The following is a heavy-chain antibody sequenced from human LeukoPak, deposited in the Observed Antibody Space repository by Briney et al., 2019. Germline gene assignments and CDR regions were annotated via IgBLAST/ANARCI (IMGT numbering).Heavy chain of an antibody. V-gene: IGHV3-53*01. D-gene: IGHD3-3*01. CDR2: IYTGGST. Sequence: PAGSLRLSCAASGFTVSANYMNWVRQAPGKGLEWVSVIYTGGSTYYADSVKGRFTISRDDSKNTLYLQMNSLRPEDTAVYYCARWRHYWGQGNLVTVSS. J-gene: IGHJ4*02. CDR1: GFTVSANY. CDR3: ARWRHY.